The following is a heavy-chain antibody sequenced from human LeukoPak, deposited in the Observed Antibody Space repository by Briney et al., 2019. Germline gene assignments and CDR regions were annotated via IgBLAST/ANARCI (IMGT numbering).Heavy chain of an antibody. CDR3: ARESVQLWLYVFDY. D-gene: IGHD5-18*01. V-gene: IGHV3-7*05. CDR2: IKQDGSEK. Sequence: LGGSLRLSCAASGFTFSGYWMSWVRQAPGKGLEWVANIKQDGSEKYYVDSVKGRFTISRDNAKNSLYLQMSSLRVEDTAVYYCARESVQLWLYVFDYWGQGSLVTVSS. J-gene: IGHJ4*02. CDR1: GFTFSGYW.